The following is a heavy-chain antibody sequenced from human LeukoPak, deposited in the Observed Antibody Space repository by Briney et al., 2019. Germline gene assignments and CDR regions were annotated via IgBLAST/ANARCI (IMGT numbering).Heavy chain of an antibody. CDR1: GFTFSTFV. J-gene: IGHJ4*02. Sequence: GGSLRLSCAVSGFTFSTFVMGWVRQAPGKGLEWVAGITNNGGMRNYADSVKGRFTISRDNSRSTLDLQMNSLRAEDTALYYCAKDGSWGWAQYDYWGQGILSPSPQ. D-gene: IGHD5-24*01. V-gene: IGHV3-23*01. CDR2: ITNNGGMR. CDR3: AKDGSWGWAQYDY.